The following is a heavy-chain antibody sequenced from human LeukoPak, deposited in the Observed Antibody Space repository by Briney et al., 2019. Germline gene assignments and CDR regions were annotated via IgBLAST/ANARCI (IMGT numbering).Heavy chain of an antibody. J-gene: IGHJ6*02. V-gene: IGHV6-1*01. CDR2: TYYRSKWYN. D-gene: IGHD3-22*01. CDR1: GDSVSSNSAA. CDR3: ARAPTYYDSSGQATGPYYYGMDV. Sequence: SQTLSLTCAISGDSVSSNSAAWNWIRQSPSRGLEWLGRTYYRSKWYNDYAVSVKSRITINPDTSKNQFSLQLNSVTPEDTAVYYCARAPTYYDSSGQATGPYYYGMDVWGQGTTVTVSS.